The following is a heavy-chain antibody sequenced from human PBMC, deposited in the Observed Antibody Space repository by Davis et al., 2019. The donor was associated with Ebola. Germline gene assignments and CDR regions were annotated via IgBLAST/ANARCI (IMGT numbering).Heavy chain of an antibody. V-gene: IGHV4-4*02. CDR1: GGSISSSNW. J-gene: IGHJ5*02. D-gene: IGHD5-18*01. Sequence: MPSETLSLTCAVSGGSISSSNWWSWVRQPPGKGLEWIGEINHSGSTDYSPSLKSRVTISVDTSKNQFSLKLSSVTAADTAVYYCARGYSSWFDPWGQGTLVTVSS. CDR2: INHSGST. CDR3: ARGYSSWFDP.